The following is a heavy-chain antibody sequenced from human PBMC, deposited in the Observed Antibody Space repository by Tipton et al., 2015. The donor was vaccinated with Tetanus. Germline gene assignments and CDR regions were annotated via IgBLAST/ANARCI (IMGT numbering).Heavy chain of an antibody. J-gene: IGHJ6*02. CDR1: GGTFNNYF. CDR3: ARGDFEGSGTVRV. CDR2: INYDEST. V-gene: IGHV4-34*01. D-gene: IGHD3-3*01. Sequence: TLSLTCAVYGGTFNNYFWTWIRKPPAQGLERIWEINYDESTNYSPYLKSRVTLSLDTTKNKVSLNLSPVTAADTAVVYCARGDFEGSGTVRVGGQGSTVRVPS.